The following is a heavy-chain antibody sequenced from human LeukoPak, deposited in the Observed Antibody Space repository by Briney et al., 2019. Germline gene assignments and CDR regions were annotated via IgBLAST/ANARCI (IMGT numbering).Heavy chain of an antibody. CDR2: IIPIFGTA. D-gene: IGHD3-3*01. CDR3: ARGKNDFWSDYYYDAFDI. J-gene: IGHJ3*02. Sequence: SVKVSCKASGGTFSSYAISWVRQAPGQGLEWMGGIIPIFGTANYAQKFQGRVTITADESTSTAYMELSSLRSEDTAVYYCARGKNDFWSDYYYDAFDIWGQGTMVTVSS. V-gene: IGHV1-69*13. CDR1: GGTFSSYA.